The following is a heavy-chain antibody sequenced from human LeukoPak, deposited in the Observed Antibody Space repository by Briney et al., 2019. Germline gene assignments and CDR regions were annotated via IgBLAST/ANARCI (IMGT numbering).Heavy chain of an antibody. D-gene: IGHD2-2*01. Sequence: ASVKVSCKASGYTFTSYAMHWVRQAPGQRLEWMGWINAGNGNTKYSQKFQGRVTITRDTSASTAYMELSSLRSEDTAVYYCARAILPSSLWARYQLLGSYYFDYWGQGTLVTVSS. V-gene: IGHV1-3*01. CDR3: ARAILPSSLWARYQLLGSYYFDY. J-gene: IGHJ4*02. CDR2: INAGNGNT. CDR1: GYTFTSYA.